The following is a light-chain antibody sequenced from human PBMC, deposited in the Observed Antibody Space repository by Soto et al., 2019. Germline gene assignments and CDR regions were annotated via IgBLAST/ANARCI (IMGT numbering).Light chain of an antibody. CDR1: QSVSSSY. V-gene: IGKV3-20*01. J-gene: IGKJ1*01. Sequence: EIVLTQSPGTLSLSPGERATLSCRASQSVSSSYLAWYQQKPGQAPRLLIYGASSRATGIPDRFSGSGSGTVFTLTISRLEPEDFALYYCQQYCSSLWTFGQGTKVEIK. CDR3: QQYCSSLWT. CDR2: GAS.